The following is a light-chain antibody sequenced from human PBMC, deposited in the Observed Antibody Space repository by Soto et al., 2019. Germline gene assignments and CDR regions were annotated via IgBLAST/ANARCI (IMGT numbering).Light chain of an antibody. V-gene: IGLV1-40*01. Sequence: QSVLTQPPSVSGAXXQRVXXXXTGSSSNIGAGYDVHWFQQLPGTAPKLLIYANSNRPSGVPDRFSGSKSGTSASLAITGLQAEDEADYYCQSYDSSLSVLFGGGTKLTV. CDR2: ANS. CDR1: SSNIGAGYD. J-gene: IGLJ2*01. CDR3: QSYDSSLSVL.